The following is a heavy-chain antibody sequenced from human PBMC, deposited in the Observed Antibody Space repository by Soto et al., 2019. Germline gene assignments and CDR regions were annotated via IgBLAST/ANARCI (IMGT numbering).Heavy chain of an antibody. J-gene: IGHJ5*02. D-gene: IGHD3-22*01. CDR3: ARTLTTLHLYDCSGHSRFDP. CDR1: GGSISSGGYC. CDR2: SYDSGNT. V-gene: IGHV4-31*03. Sequence: QVQLQESGPGLVKPSQTLSLTCTVSGGSISSGGYCWSWIRQHPGTGLEWIGYSYDSGNTYYNTSLKSRVTISEDTSTNQFSLKLSSVTAADTSVYYCARTLTTLHLYDCSGHSRFDPWRQGTLVTVSS.